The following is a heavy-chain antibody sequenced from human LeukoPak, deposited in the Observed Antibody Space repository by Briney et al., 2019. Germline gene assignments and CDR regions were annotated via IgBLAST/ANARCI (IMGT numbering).Heavy chain of an antibody. CDR2: ISGSGGST. CDR1: GFTFSSYA. D-gene: IGHD2-2*01. CDR3: VRSYGNTVVPAAIDY. Sequence: GGSLRLSCAASGFTFSSYAMSWVRQAPGKGLEWVSAISGSGGSTYYADSVKGRFTISRDNSKNTLYLQMNSLRAEDTAVYYCVRSYGNTVVPAAIDYWGQGTLVTVSS. J-gene: IGHJ4*02. V-gene: IGHV3-23*01.